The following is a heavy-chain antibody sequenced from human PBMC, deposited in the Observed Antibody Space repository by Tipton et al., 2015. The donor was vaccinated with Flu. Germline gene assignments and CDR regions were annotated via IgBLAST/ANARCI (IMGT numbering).Heavy chain of an antibody. Sequence: TLSLTCAVYGESFSGYYWSWSRRPPGRGLEWIGEINHSGSTNYNQSLKRRVTISADTSKNKFSLKLSSVTAADTAVYYCASKVANWGVWEPLDYWGQGTLVTVSS. J-gene: IGHJ4*02. D-gene: IGHD7-27*01. CDR1: GESFSGYY. CDR3: ASKVANWGVWEPLDY. V-gene: IGHV4-34*01. CDR2: INHSGST.